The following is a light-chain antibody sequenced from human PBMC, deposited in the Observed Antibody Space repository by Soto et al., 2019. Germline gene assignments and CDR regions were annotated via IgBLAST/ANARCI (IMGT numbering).Light chain of an antibody. V-gene: IGKV1-12*01. CDR3: QQANSFPLT. CDR2: AAS. J-gene: IGKJ4*01. CDR1: QDISSW. Sequence: DIKMTQSPSSVSASVGDRVTITCRASQDISSWLDWYQQKPGKAPNLLIYAASSLQSGVPSRFSGSGSGTDFTLTISSLQPEDFATYYCQQANSFPLTFGGGTKVDIK.